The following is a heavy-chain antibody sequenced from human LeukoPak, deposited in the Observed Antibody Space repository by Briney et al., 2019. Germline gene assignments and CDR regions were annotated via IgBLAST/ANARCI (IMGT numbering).Heavy chain of an antibody. CDR1: GCTNSTYC. D-gene: IGHD2-8*01. J-gene: IGHJ3*01. V-gene: IGHV3-74*01. CDR3: ARPSNGVNAFHL. CDR2: INRDGSGT. Sequence: GGSPPNTCTSSGCTNSTYCMHWDRQAPGKGLVWVSGINRDGSGTSYADSVKGRFTISRDNAKDTLYLQMNSLRAEDTAVYYCARPSNGVNAFHLWRRGTMVTVSS.